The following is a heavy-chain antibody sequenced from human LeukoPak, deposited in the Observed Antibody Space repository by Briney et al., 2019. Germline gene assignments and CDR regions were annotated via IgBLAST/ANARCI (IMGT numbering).Heavy chain of an antibody. V-gene: IGHV1-2*02. CDR2: INPNSGGT. CDR1: GYTFTGYY. Sequence: ASVKVSCKASGYTFTGYYMHWVRQAPGQGLEWMGWINPNSGGTNYAQKFQGRVTMTRDTSISTAYMELSRLRSDDTAVYYCARGAYYCSSTSCYLGWFDPWGQGTLVTVSS. J-gene: IGHJ5*02. CDR3: ARGAYYCSSTSCYLGWFDP. D-gene: IGHD2-2*01.